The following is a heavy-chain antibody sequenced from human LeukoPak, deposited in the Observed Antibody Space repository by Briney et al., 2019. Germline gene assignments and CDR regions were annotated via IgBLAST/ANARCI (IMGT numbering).Heavy chain of an antibody. J-gene: IGHJ6*04. Sequence: PGGSLRLSCAASEFTFSSYAMTWARQAPGKGLEWVSYISSSGSTIYYADSVKGRFTISRDNAKNSLYLQMNSLRAEDTAVYYCAELGITMIGGVWGKGTTVTISS. CDR1: EFTFSSYA. CDR2: ISSSGSTI. D-gene: IGHD3-10*02. CDR3: AELGITMIGGV. V-gene: IGHV3-48*03.